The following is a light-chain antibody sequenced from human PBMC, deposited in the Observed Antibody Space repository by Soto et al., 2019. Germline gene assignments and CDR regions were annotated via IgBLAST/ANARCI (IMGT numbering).Light chain of an antibody. CDR2: AAS. V-gene: IGKV1-27*01. CDR1: QGMSKF. Sequence: DIQMTQSPSSLSASVGDRVTITCRASQGMSKFLAWYQQKPGEVPKVLIYAASTLQSGVPSRFSGSGSGTVYTITISSLQSEDAATYYCQKYDSAPFTFGPGTKVDIK. J-gene: IGKJ3*01. CDR3: QKYDSAPFT.